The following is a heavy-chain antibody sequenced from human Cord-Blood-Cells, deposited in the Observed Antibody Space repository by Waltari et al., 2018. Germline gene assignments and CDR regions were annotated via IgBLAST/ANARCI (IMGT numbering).Heavy chain of an antibody. Sequence: EVQLVESGGGLVQPGGSLRLSCAASGFTFSSDWMSGVRQAPGKGLEWVANIKQDGSEKYYVDSVKGRFTISRDNAKNSLYLQMNSLRAEDTAVYYCARDRVGADAFDIWGQGTMVTVSS. CDR3: ARDRVGADAFDI. CDR1: GFTFSSDW. J-gene: IGHJ3*02. CDR2: IKQDGSEK. V-gene: IGHV3-7*01. D-gene: IGHD1-26*01.